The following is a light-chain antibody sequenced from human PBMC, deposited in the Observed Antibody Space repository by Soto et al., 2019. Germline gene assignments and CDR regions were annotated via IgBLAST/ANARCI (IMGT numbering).Light chain of an antibody. Sequence: EVVLTQSPGTLSLSPWARATLSCRASQFVSSTYLAWYQQGPGQAPRLLIYGASSRATGITDRFSGGGSETDFTLTISRLESEDSAVYYCQQYGISPFTFGGGTKVEI. V-gene: IGKV3-20*01. CDR1: QFVSSTY. CDR2: GAS. CDR3: QQYGISPFT. J-gene: IGKJ4*01.